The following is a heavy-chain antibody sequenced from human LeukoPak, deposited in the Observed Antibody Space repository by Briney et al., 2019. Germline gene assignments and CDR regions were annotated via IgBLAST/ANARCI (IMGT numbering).Heavy chain of an antibody. CDR2: IIPIFGTA. CDR1: GGTFSSYA. V-gene: IGHV1-69*01. CDR3: AREVITIFGVIIYYYYMDV. J-gene: IGHJ6*03. Sequence: GSSVKVSCKASGGTFSSYAISWLRQAPGQGLEWMGGIIPIFGTANYAQKFQGRVTITADESTSTAYMELSSLRSEDTAVYYCAREVITIFGVIIYYYYMDVWGKGTTVTVSS. D-gene: IGHD3-3*01.